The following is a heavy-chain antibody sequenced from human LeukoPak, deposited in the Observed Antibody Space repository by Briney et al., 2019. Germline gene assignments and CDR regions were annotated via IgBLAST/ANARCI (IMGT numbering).Heavy chain of an antibody. J-gene: IGHJ3*02. CDR1: GGSISSYY. V-gene: IGHV4-59*01. CDR2: IYYSGST. D-gene: IGHD6-6*01. Sequence: SETLSLTCTVSGGSISSYYWSWIRQPPGKGLEWIGYIYYSGSTNYNPSLKSRVTISVDTSKNQFSLKLSSVTAADTAVYYCASILEYSSSRGAFDIWGQGTMVTVSS. CDR3: ASILEYSSSRGAFDI.